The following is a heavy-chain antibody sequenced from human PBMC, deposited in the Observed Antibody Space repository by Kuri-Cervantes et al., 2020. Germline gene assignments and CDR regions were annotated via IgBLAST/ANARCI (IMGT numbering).Heavy chain of an antibody. CDR2: IWYDGSNK. V-gene: IGHV3-33*01. J-gene: IGHJ6*02. D-gene: IGHD3-10*01. Sequence: GESLKISCAASGFTFSSYGMHWVRQAPGKGLEWVAVIWYDGSNKYYADSVKGRFTISRENSKNTLYLQMNSLRAKDTAVYYCARVRGVIRNYYGMDVWGQGTTVTVSS. CDR1: GFTFSSYG. CDR3: ARVRGVIRNYYGMDV.